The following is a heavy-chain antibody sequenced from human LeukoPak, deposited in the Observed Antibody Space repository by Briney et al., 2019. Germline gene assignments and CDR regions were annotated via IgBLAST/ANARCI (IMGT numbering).Heavy chain of an antibody. J-gene: IGHJ4*02. Sequence: KTGGSLRLSCAASGFTFSSYSMNWVRQAPGKGLEWVSSITSSNNYIYYGDSVKGRLTISRDDAKNTLYLQMNSLRAEDTALYYCARDKSLITAMDHSFIFDYWGQGTLVTVSS. V-gene: IGHV3-21*04. CDR3: ARDKSLITAMDHSFIFDY. CDR1: GFTFSSYS. CDR2: ITSSNNYI. D-gene: IGHD5-18*01.